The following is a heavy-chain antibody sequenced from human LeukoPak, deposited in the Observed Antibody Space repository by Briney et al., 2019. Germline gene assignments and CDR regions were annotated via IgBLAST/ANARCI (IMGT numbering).Heavy chain of an antibody. Sequence: GGSLRLSCAASGFTVTSNYMSWVGQAPGKGLEWVSIIYSGGGAYYADSVKGRFTISRDNSRNTLFLQMNSLRAEDTAMYYCARVFPPNWFDPWGQGTLVTVSS. D-gene: IGHD3-10*02. CDR3: ARVFPPNWFDP. CDR2: IYSGGGA. J-gene: IGHJ5*02. CDR1: GFTVTSNY. V-gene: IGHV3-66*01.